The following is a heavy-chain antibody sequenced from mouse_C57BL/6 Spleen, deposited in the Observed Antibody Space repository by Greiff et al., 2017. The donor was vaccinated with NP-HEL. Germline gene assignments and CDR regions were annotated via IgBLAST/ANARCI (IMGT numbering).Heavy chain of an antibody. D-gene: IGHD2-1*01. Sequence: QVQLQQPGAELVMPGASVKLSCKASGYTFTSYWMHWVKQRPGQGLEWIGEIDPSDSYTNYNQKFKGKSTLTVDKSSSTAYMQLSSLTSEDSAVYYWASWGIYDGNYGYFDVWGTGTTVTVSS. CDR1: GYTFTSYW. CDR2: IDPSDSYT. J-gene: IGHJ1*03. CDR3: ASWGIYDGNYGYFDV. V-gene: IGHV1-69*01.